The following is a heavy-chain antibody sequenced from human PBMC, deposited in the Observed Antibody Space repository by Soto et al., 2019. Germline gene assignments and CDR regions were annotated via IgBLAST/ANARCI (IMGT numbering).Heavy chain of an antibody. CDR3: ARLGGKGTSYWNFVL. CDR1: GFTFSSYG. CDR2: IWYDGSNK. D-gene: IGHD2-15*01. Sequence: QVQLVESGGGVVQPGRSLRLSCAASGFTFSSYGMHWVRQAPGKGLEWVAVIWYDGSNKYYADSVKGRFTISRDNSKNTQYLQMNSLRAEVTAVYYCARLGGKGTSYWNFVLLGRGTLVTVS. J-gene: IGHJ2*01. V-gene: IGHV3-33*01.